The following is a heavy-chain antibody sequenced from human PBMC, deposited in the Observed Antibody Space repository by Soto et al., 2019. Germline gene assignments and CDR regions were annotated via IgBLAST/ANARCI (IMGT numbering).Heavy chain of an antibody. CDR1: GGSISSGGYY. V-gene: IGHV4-31*03. Sequence: PSETLSLTCTVSGGSISSGGYYWSWIRQQPGKGLEWIGYIYYSGSTYYNPSLKSRVTISVDTSKNQFSLKLSSVTAADTAVYYCAREIVGARSYYYYYGMDVWGQGTTVTVSS. CDR2: IYYSGST. CDR3: AREIVGARSYYYYYGMDV. J-gene: IGHJ6*02. D-gene: IGHD1-26*01.